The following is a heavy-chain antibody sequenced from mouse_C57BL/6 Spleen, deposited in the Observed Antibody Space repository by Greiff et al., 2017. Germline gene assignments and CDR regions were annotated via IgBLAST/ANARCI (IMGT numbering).Heavy chain of an antibody. Sequence: QVQLQQPGAELVKPGASVKLSCKASGYTFTSYWMHWVKQRPGQGLEWIGMIHPNSGSTNYNEKFKSKATLTVDKSSSTAYMQLSSLTSEDAAVYYWAKPPLYYGSSYDAMDYWGQGTSVTVSS. CDR2: IHPNSGST. CDR1: GYTFTSYW. J-gene: IGHJ4*01. D-gene: IGHD1-1*01. CDR3: AKPPLYYGSSYDAMDY. V-gene: IGHV1-64*01.